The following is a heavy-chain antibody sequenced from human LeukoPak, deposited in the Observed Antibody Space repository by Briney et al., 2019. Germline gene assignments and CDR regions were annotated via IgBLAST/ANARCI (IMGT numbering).Heavy chain of an antibody. CDR2: ISSSSSYI. D-gene: IGHD3-10*01. J-gene: IGHJ4*02. CDR1: EFSFSTYY. V-gene: IGHV3-21*01. CDR3: ARDPSGVTHFDY. Sequence: GGSLRLSCAASEFSFSTYYLNWVRQAPGKGLEWVSSISSSSSYIYYADSVKGRFTISRDNAKNSLYLQMNSLRAEDTAVYYCARDPSGVTHFDYWGQGTLVTVSS.